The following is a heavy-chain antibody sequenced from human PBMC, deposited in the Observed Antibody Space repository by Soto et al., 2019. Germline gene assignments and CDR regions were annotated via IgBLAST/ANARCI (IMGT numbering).Heavy chain of an antibody. CDR2: INPDNGNT. D-gene: IGHD2-15*01. CDR3: ARRIATGQLDP. CDR1: GYTFTRDT. V-gene: IGHV1-3*01. Sequence: QVQLVQSGAEVKKPGASVKISCKASGYTFTRDTMNLVLQAPGQRLEWMGWINPDNGNTKSSQKFQDRVIMTRETSASTHDMDLRSLRSEDTAVYYCARRIATGQLDPWGQGTLVTVSS. J-gene: IGHJ5*02.